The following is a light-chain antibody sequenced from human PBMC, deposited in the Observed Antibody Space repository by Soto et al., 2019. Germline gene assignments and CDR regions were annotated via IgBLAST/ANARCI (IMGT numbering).Light chain of an antibody. V-gene: IGLV1-44*01. CDR2: TNT. J-gene: IGLJ2*01. CDR3: AAWEDTLNVVV. CDR1: SSNFGRHT. Sequence: QSVLTQPPSAAGTPGQSVTMSCSGSSSNFGRHTVSWYQQLPGTAPRLLIYTNTQRPSGVPDLFSGSKSGNSASLTISGLQYADEAFYHCAAWEDTLNVVVFGGGTKLTVL.